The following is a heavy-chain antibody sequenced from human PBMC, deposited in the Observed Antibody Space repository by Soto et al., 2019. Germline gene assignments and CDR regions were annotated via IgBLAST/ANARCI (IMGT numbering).Heavy chain of an antibody. V-gene: IGHV4-39*01. J-gene: IGHJ6*02. Sequence: QLQLQESGPGLVKPSETLSLTCTVSGGSISSSSYYWGWIRQPPGKGLEWIGSIYYSGSTYYNPSLKSRVTISVDTSKNQFSLKLSSVTAADTAVYYCASNSGSYYVYYYYYGMDVWGQGTTVTVSS. CDR1: GGSISSSSYY. D-gene: IGHD1-26*01. CDR3: ASNSGSYYVYYYYYGMDV. CDR2: IYYSGST.